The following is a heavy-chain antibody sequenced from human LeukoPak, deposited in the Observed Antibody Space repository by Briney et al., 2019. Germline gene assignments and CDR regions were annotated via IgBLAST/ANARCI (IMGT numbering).Heavy chain of an antibody. J-gene: IGHJ6*03. D-gene: IGHD2-2*01. Sequence: ASVKVSCKASGYTFTGYYMHWVRQAPGQGLEWMGWINPNSGGTNYAQKFQGRVTMTRDTSISTAYMELSRLRSDDTAVYYCARDYNEGYQLPPEGGLQSPEQNYYYYYMDVWGKGTTVTVSS. CDR3: ARDYNEGYQLPPEGGLQSPEQNYYYYYMDV. CDR1: GYTFTGYY. CDR2: INPNSGGT. V-gene: IGHV1-2*02.